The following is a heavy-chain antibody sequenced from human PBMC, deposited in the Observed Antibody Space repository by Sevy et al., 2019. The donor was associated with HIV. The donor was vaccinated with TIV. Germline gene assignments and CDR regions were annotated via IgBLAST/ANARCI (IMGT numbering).Heavy chain of an antibody. CDR1: GYTLTKLS. CDR3: ATPKYVGYDYESLDI. Sequence: ASVKVSCKVSGYTLTKLSMHWVRQAPGKGLEWMGGFDPEDGETIYAQKFQGRVTMTEDTCTDTAYMELSSLRSEDTAVYYCATPKYVGYDYESLDIWGQGTMVTVSS. D-gene: IGHD5-12*01. J-gene: IGHJ3*02. CDR2: FDPEDGET. V-gene: IGHV1-24*01.